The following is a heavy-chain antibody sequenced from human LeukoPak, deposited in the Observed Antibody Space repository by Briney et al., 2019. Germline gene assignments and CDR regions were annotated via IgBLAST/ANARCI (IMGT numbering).Heavy chain of an antibody. D-gene: IGHD1-26*01. CDR1: GLTVNNNY. CDR3: AKKLSGSYEEGMQQ. Sequence: GGSLRLSCAVSGLTVNNNYMSWVRQAPGKGLEWVAVTSSDGSKNHYADSVKGRFTISRDNSKNTLYLQMSSLRAEDTAVYYCAKKLSGSYEEGMQQWGQGTLVTVSS. J-gene: IGHJ1*01. V-gene: IGHV3-30*18. CDR2: TSSDGSKN.